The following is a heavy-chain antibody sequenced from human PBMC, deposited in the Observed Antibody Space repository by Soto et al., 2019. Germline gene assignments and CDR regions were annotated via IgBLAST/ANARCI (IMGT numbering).Heavy chain of an antibody. J-gene: IGHJ4*02. V-gene: IGHV1-69*02. CDR1: GGTFSGYT. D-gene: IGHD3-22*01. CDR2: IIPILGIA. Sequence: SVKVSCQASGGTFSGYTISWVRQAPGQGLEWMGRIIPILGIANYAQKFQGRVTITADKSTSTAYMELSSLRSEDTAVYYCARGRDSSGPTDYWGQGTLVTFSS. CDR3: ARGRDSSGPTDY.